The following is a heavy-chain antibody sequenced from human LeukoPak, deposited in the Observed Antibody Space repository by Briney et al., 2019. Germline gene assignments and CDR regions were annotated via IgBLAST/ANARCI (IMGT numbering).Heavy chain of an antibody. Sequence: GGSLRLSCAASGFTFSNYWMHWVRQTPGKGLVWVSRINNDGSTTSYADSVKGRFTISRDNSKNTLYLQMNSLRAEDTAVYYCARERRLQYCSGGSCYSSRYYFDYRGQGTLVTVSS. V-gene: IGHV3-74*01. CDR2: INNDGSTT. CDR3: ARERRLQYCSGGSCYSSRYYFDY. D-gene: IGHD2-15*01. CDR1: GFTFSNYW. J-gene: IGHJ4*02.